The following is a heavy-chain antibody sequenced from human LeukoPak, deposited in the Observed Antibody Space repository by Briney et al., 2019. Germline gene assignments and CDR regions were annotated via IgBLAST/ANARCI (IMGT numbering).Heavy chain of an antibody. CDR2: IYYSGST. D-gene: IGHD1-26*01. V-gene: IGHV4-39*01. CDR3: ARPTGIVGTRGSAFDI. CDR1: GGSISSSSYY. J-gene: IGHJ3*02. Sequence: SETLFLTCTVSGGSISSSSYYWGWLRQPPGKGLEWIGSIYYSGSTYYNPSLKSRVTISVDTSKNQFSLKLSSVTAADTAVYYCARPTGIVGTRGSAFDIWGQGTMVTVSS.